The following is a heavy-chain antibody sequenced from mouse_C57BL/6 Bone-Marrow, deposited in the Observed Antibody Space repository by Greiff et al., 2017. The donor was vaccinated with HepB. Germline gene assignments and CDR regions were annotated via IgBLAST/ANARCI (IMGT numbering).Heavy chain of an antibody. V-gene: IGHV1-47*01. J-gene: IGHJ3*01. CDR3: AISYDYDWFAY. D-gene: IGHD2-4*01. CDR1: GYTFTTYP. CDR2: FHPYNDDT. Sequence: VKLQESGAELVKPGASVKMSCKASGYTFTTYPIEWMKQNHGKSLEWIGNFHPYNDDTKYNEKFKGKATLTVEKSSSTVYFELSRLTSDDSAVYYCAISYDYDWFAYWGQGTLVTVSA.